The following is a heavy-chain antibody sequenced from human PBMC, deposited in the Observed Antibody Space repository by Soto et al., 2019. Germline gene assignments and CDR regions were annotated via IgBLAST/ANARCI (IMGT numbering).Heavy chain of an antibody. V-gene: IGHV1-18*01. CDR2: ISLYSDGT. Sequence: ASVKVSCKTSGYTFSNYGIAWVRQAPGQPLEWLGWISLYSDGTSYAQKFRGRVSMTTDTSTTTAYMELRSLRSDDTAVYYCARVVPGAEAWFGPWGQGTLVTVSS. J-gene: IGHJ5*02. CDR1: GYTFSNYG. CDR3: ARVVPGAEAWFGP.